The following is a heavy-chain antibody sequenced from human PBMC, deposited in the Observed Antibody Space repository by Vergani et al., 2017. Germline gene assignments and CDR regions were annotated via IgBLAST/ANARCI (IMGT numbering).Heavy chain of an antibody. CDR2: IIPIFGTT. D-gene: IGHD3-16*02. CDR1: GGTFNRYA. J-gene: IGHJ4*02. Sequence: QVQLVQSGAEVKKPGSSVKVSCKASGGTFNRYAISWVRQAPGQGLEWMGGIIPIFGTTNYAQKFQGRVTITVDESTSTAYMELSSLRSEDTAVYYCAKDLSVYDYVWGSYRYTGVCDYWGQGTLVTVSS. CDR3: AKDLSVYDYVWGSYRYTGVCDY. V-gene: IGHV1-69*01.